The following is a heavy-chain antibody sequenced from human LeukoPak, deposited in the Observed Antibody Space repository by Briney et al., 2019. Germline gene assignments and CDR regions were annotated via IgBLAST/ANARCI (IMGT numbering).Heavy chain of an antibody. V-gene: IGHV3-73*01. Sequence: PVGSQRLSCAASGFTFSASAMHWVRQASGKGLEWVGRIRTKTNNFATAYAASVKGRFTVSRDDSKNMAYLQMNSLKTEDTAVYYCTRLLDYNGYYYGAFDYWGQGTLVTVSS. D-gene: IGHD3-22*01. CDR1: GFTFSASA. CDR2: IRTKTNNFAT. CDR3: TRLLDYNGYYYGAFDY. J-gene: IGHJ4*02.